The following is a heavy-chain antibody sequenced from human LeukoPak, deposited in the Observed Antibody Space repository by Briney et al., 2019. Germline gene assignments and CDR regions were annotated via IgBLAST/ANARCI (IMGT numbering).Heavy chain of an antibody. V-gene: IGHV4-59*08. D-gene: IGHD3-10*01. CDR2: IYYSGST. CDR3: ARNSVGYYGSGSRYYYGMDV. J-gene: IGHJ6*02. Sequence: SETLSLTCTVSGGSISHYYWNWIRQPPGKGLEWIGYIYYSGSTNYNPSLKSRVTISVDTSKHQFSLKLSSVTAADTAVYYCARNSVGYYGSGSRYYYGMDVWGQGTTVTVSS. CDR1: GGSISHYY.